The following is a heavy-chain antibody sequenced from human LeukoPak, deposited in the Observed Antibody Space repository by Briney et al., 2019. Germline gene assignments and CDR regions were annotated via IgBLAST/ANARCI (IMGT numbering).Heavy chain of an antibody. V-gene: IGHV4-38-2*02. CDR1: GYSISSGYY. CDR2: IYHSGNT. Sequence: PSETLSLTCTVSGYSISSGYYWGWIRQPPGKGLEWIGTIYHSGNTYYNPSLKSRVTISVDTSKNQLSLNLSSVTAADTAVYYCARLLWFGKYYFDYWGQGTLVTVSS. J-gene: IGHJ4*02. CDR3: ARLLWFGKYYFDY. D-gene: IGHD3-10*01.